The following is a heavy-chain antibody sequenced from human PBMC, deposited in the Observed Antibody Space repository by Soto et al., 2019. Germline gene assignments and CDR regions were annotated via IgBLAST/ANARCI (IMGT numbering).Heavy chain of an antibody. CDR2: INHSGST. CDR1: GGSFSGYY. D-gene: IGHD6-13*01. J-gene: IGHJ6*02. CDR3: ARGRVSSSLIYYYYYGMAV. V-gene: IGHV4-34*01. Sequence: SETLSLTCAVYGGSFSGYYWSWIRQPPGKGLEWIGEINHSGSTNYNPSLKSRVTISVDTSKNQFSLKLSSVTAADTAVYYCARGRVSSSLIYYYYYGMAVWGQGTTVTVSS.